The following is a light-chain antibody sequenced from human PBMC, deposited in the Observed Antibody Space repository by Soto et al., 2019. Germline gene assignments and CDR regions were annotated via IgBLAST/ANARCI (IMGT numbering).Light chain of an antibody. V-gene: IGLV2-23*01. CDR1: SSDVGTYNL. CDR2: EGN. CDR3: SSSVGNGTYVV. J-gene: IGLJ2*01. Sequence: QSALTQPASVSGSPGQSIIISCTGTSSDVGTYNLVSWYQQHPGNAPKLMIYEGNKRPSGVSNRFSGSKSGNTASLTISGLHAEDEGDYYCSSSVGNGTYVVFGGGTKLTVL.